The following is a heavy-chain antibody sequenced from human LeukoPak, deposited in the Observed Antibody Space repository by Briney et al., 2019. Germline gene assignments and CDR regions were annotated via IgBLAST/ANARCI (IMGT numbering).Heavy chain of an antibody. J-gene: IGHJ4*02. Sequence: GASVKVSCKASGYTFTSYYMHWVRQAPGQGLEWMGWVNPNSGGTNYAQKFQGRVTMTRDTSISTAYMELSRLRSDDTAVYYCARGFDIVATNDYWGQGTLVTVSS. CDR1: GYTFTSYY. CDR2: VNPNSGGT. D-gene: IGHD5-12*01. V-gene: IGHV1-2*02. CDR3: ARGFDIVATNDY.